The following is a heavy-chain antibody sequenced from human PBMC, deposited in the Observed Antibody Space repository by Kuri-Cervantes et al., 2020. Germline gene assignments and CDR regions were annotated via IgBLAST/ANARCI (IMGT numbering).Heavy chain of an antibody. Sequence: GGSLRLSCAASGFTFSNYAMSWVRQAPGKGLEWVSAISGSGGSTYYADSVKGRFTISRDNSKNTLYLQMNSLRAEDTALYYCAKSSSWRNYYYGMDVWGQGTTVTVSS. J-gene: IGHJ6*02. CDR3: AKSSSWRNYYYGMDV. D-gene: IGHD6-13*01. CDR1: GFTFSNYA. CDR2: ISGSGGST. V-gene: IGHV3-23*01.